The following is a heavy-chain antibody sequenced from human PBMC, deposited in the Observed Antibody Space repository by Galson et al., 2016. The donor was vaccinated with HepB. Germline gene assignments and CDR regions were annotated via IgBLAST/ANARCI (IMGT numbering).Heavy chain of an antibody. J-gene: IGHJ4*02. D-gene: IGHD5-18*01. V-gene: IGHV3-23*01. CDR2: ISFTGDNT. Sequence: SLRLSCAASGFTFSIYAMSWVRQAPGKGLEWVSSISFTGDNTHYADSVKGRFTISRDNSKNTLYLQMNSLRAEDTALYYCAKRLWNGDSWGQGALVTVSS. CDR1: GFTFSIYA. CDR3: AKRLWNGDS.